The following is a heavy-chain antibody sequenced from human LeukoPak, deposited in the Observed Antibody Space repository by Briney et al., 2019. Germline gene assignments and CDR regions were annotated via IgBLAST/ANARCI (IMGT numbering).Heavy chain of an antibody. CDR2: ISGSGGST. CDR1: GFTFSSYA. CDR3: ARSSSGWFHFDY. D-gene: IGHD6-19*01. V-gene: IGHV3-23*01. J-gene: IGHJ4*02. Sequence: GGSLRLSCAGSGFTFSSYAMSWVRQAPGKGLEWVSAISGSGGSTYYADSVEGRFTISRDNSKNTLYLQMNSLRAEDTAVYYCARSSSGWFHFDYWGQGTLFTVSS.